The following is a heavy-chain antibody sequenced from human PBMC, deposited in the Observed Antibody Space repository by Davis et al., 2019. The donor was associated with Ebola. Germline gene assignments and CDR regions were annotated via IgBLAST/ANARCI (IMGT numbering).Heavy chain of an antibody. CDR1: GGSISSSNW. V-gene: IGHV4-4*02. Sequence: MPSETLSLTCAVSGGSISSSNWWSWVRQPPGKGLEWIGEIYHSGSTNYNPSLKSRVTISVDKSKNQFSLKLSSVTAADTAVYYCARDRGQLGWWFDYWGQGTLVTVSS. CDR3: ARDRGQLGWWFDY. J-gene: IGHJ4*02. D-gene: IGHD2-15*01. CDR2: IYHSGST.